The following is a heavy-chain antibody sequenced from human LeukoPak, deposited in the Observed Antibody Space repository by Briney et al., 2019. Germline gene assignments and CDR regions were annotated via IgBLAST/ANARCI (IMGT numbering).Heavy chain of an antibody. J-gene: IGHJ6*03. Sequence: GGSLRLSCAASGFTIRSYEMNWVRQAPGKGLEWVSYISSSGSTIYYADSVKGRFTISRDNAKNSLFLQMNSLRAEDTAVYYCARVLRYCSGGNCYSGGLGYMDVWGKGTTVTISS. CDR1: GFTIRSYE. CDR3: ARVLRYCSGGNCYSGGLGYMDV. D-gene: IGHD2-15*01. V-gene: IGHV3-48*03. CDR2: ISSSGSTI.